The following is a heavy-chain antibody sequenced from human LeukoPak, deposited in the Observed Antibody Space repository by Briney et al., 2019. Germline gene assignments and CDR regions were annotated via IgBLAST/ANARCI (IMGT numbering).Heavy chain of an antibody. D-gene: IGHD4-17*01. J-gene: IGHJ4*02. V-gene: IGHV3-30*14. CDR2: MSHDGSKI. CDR3: ARESFGDYYFDY. CDR1: GFTFSSYA. Sequence: PGRSLRLSCAASGFTFSSYAMHWVRQAPGKGLEWVAGMSHDGSKIYYADPVKGRFTVSRDNSKNTLYLQMNSLRVEDTAVYSCARESFGDYYFDYWGQGTLVTVSS.